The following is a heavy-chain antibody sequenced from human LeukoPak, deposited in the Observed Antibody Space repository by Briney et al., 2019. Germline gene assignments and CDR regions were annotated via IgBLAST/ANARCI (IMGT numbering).Heavy chain of an antibody. Sequence: PSETLSLTCTVSGGSISSYYWSWIRQPPGKGLEWIGYIYYSGSTNYNPSLKSRVTISVDTSKNQFSLKLSSVTAADTAVYYCARTHLEGFIFDYWGQGTLVTVSS. CDR1: GGSISSYY. V-gene: IGHV4-59*01. CDR3: ARTHLEGFIFDY. CDR2: IYYSGST. J-gene: IGHJ4*02.